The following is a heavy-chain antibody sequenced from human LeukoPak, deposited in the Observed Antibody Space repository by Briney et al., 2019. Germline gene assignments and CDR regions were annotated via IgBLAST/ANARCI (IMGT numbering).Heavy chain of an antibody. CDR2: INAGNGNT. J-gene: IGHJ5*02. D-gene: IGHD1-26*01. CDR3: ARGASGSPTLNWFDP. CDR1: GYTFTSYA. V-gene: IGHV1-3*01. Sequence: ASVKVSCKASGYTFTSYAMHWVRQAPGQRLEWMGWINAGNGNTKYSQKFQGRVTITRNTSASTAYMELCSLRSEDTAVYYCARGASGSPTLNWFDPWGQGTLVTVSS.